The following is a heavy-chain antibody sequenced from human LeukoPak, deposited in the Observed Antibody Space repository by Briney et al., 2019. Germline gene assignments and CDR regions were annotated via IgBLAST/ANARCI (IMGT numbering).Heavy chain of an antibody. Sequence: ASVKVSCKESGYTFTTHYIHWVRQVPGQGLEWMGIINPSGGSPTYARKFQGRVTMTRDTSTSTVYMDLSRLTSEDTAVYYCARVGIGGAFDIWVQGTMVIVSS. D-gene: IGHD1-14*01. V-gene: IGHV1-46*01. J-gene: IGHJ3*02. CDR3: ARVGIGGAFDI. CDR1: GYTFTTHY. CDR2: INPSGGSP.